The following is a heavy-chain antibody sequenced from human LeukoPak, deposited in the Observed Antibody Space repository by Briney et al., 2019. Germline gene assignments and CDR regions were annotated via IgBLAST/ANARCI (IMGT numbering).Heavy chain of an antibody. CDR2: IKSDGSNT. J-gene: IGHJ6*04. CDR1: GFTFSSYW. D-gene: IGHD3-10*02. Sequence: GGSLRLSCAASGFTFSSYWMHWVRQAPGKGLVWVSRIKSDGSNTNYADSVKGRFTISRDNAKNSLYLQMNSLRAEDTAVYYCAELGITMIGGVWGKGTTVTISS. V-gene: IGHV3-74*01. CDR3: AELGITMIGGV.